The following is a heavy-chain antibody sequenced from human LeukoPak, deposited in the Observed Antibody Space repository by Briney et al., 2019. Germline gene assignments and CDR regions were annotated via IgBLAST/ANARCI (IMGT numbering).Heavy chain of an antibody. CDR2: INPSGGST. V-gene: IGHV1-46*01. CDR1: GYTLTSYY. D-gene: IGHD3-10*01. CDR3: ARAGGPERITMVRGANTGGYYFDY. Sequence: ASVKVSCKASGYTLTSYYMHWVRQAPGQGLEWMGIINPSGGSTSYAQKFQGRVTMTRDTSTSTIYMELSSLRSEDTAVYYCARAGGPERITMVRGANTGGYYFDYWGQGTLVTVSS. J-gene: IGHJ4*02.